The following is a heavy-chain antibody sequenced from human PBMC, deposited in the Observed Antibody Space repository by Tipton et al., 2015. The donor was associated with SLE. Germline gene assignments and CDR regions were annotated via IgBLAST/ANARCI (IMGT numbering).Heavy chain of an antibody. D-gene: IGHD1-1*01. CDR3: ARSRTGSDAFDM. CDR1: GGSISSSNYY. Sequence: TLSLTCTVSGGSISSSNYYWGWIRQPPGKGLEWIGSIYYSGSTYYNPSLKSRVTISVDTSKNQFSLKLSSVTAADTAVYHCARSRTGSDAFDMWGQGTMVTVSS. CDR2: IYYSGST. J-gene: IGHJ3*02. V-gene: IGHV4-39*07.